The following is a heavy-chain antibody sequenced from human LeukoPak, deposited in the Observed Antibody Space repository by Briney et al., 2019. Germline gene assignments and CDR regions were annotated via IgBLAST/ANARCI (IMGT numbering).Heavy chain of an antibody. CDR1: GGSISSGYW. Sequence: SGTLSLTCAVSGGSISSGYWWSWVRQPPMKGLEWIGSIYYSGSTYYNPSLKSRVTISVDTSKNQFSLKLSSVTAADTAVYYCARHRNEYYYDSSLDYWGQGTLVTVSS. CDR3: ARHRNEYYYDSSLDY. CDR2: IYYSGST. V-gene: IGHV4-39*01. D-gene: IGHD3-22*01. J-gene: IGHJ4*02.